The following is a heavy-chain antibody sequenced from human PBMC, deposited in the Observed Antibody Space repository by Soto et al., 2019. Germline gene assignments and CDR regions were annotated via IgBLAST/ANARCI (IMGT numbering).Heavy chain of an antibody. CDR3: ARGSFSSSSSWFDP. Sequence: SETLSLTCTVSGGSISSGGYYWSWIRQHPGKGLEWIGYIYYSGRTYYNPSLHSRVSIAVDTTENQFSLKLTPVTAAATSVYYCARGSFSSSSSWFDPWVRGTLVTVSS. CDR2: IYYSGRT. V-gene: IGHV4-31*02. D-gene: IGHD6-6*01. CDR1: GGSISSGGYY. J-gene: IGHJ5*02.